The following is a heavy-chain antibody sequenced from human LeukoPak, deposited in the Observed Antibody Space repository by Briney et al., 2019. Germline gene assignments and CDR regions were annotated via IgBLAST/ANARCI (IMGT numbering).Heavy chain of an antibody. V-gene: IGHV3-21*01. J-gene: IGHJ6*03. CDR2: ISSNTYI. CDR1: GFTFSNYA. Sequence: PGGSLRLSCVASGFTFSNYAMTWVRQAPGKGLEWVSGISSNTYIHYADSVKGPFTVSRDNAENSLYLQMNSLRAEDTAVYYCARLPGYYYYYYYMDVWGKGTTVTVSS. CDR3: ARLPGYYYYYYYMDV.